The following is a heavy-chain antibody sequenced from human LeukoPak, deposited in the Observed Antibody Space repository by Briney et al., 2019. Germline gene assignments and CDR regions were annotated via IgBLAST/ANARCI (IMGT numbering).Heavy chain of an antibody. Sequence: GSLSLSCEASGFPFSSYSMSWLRRTPGKGLEWLSYISISSTYLHYADSVKGRFTISRDNAKKSLFLQMNGLRADDTAVYYCARGNWFVDYGGQGTLVTVS. CDR2: ISISSTYL. V-gene: IGHV3-21*05. D-gene: IGHD1-20*01. CDR1: GFPFSSYS. J-gene: IGHJ4*02. CDR3: ARGNWFVDY.